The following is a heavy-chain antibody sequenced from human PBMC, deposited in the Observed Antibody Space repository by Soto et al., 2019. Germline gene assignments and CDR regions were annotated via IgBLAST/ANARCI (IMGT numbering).Heavy chain of an antibody. D-gene: IGHD5-18*01. J-gene: IGHJ6*02. CDR1: GCTFSNAL. CDR3: TTDPDTAMVRHYYYYGMDV. Sequence: PGGSLRLSCAASGCTFSNALMNWVRQAPGKGLEWVGRIKSKTDGGTTDYAAPVKGRFTISRDDSKNTLYLQMNSLKTEDTAVYYCTTDPDTAMVRHYYYYGMDVWGQGTTVTAP. V-gene: IGHV3-15*07. CDR2: IKSKTDGGTT.